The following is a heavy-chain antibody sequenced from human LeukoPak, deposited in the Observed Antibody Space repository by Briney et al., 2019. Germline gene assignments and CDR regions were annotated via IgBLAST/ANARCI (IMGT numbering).Heavy chain of an antibody. V-gene: IGHV3-20*04. Sequence: GGSLRLSCAASGFNFDDYDMSWVRQAPGKGLEWVSGINWNGGSTAYAGSVKGRFTISRDSAKYSLCLQMNSLRADDTAVYYCARAGSGRYYHYMDVWGKGTTVTVSS. J-gene: IGHJ6*03. CDR1: GFNFDDYD. CDR3: ARAGSGRYYHYMDV. CDR2: INWNGGST. D-gene: IGHD3-10*01.